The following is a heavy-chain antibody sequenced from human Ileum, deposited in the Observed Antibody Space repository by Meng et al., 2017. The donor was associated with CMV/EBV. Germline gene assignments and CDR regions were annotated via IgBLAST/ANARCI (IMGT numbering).Heavy chain of an antibody. CDR2: IGFDGNNK. Sequence: GGSLRLSCAASGFTFSNYAMSWVRQGPGKGLECVAFIGFDGNNKFYEDSVKGRFIISRDNSKNTVYLQMSSLRAEDTAVYYCAKGVIITSYYDYGMDVWGQGTTVTVSS. J-gene: IGHJ6*02. V-gene: IGHV3-30*02. CDR3: AKGVIITSYYDYGMDV. CDR1: GFTFSNYA. D-gene: IGHD3-10*01.